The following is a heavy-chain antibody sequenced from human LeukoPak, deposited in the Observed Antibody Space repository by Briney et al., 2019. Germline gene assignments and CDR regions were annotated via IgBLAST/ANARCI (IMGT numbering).Heavy chain of an antibody. CDR3: ARIVATIQTRVAWLAGCYYYMDV. V-gene: IGHV4-59*01. CDR2: IYYSGST. CDR1: GGSISSYY. J-gene: IGHJ6*03. D-gene: IGHD5-12*01. Sequence: PSETLSLTCTVSGGSISSYYWSWIRQPPGKGLEWFGYIYYSGSTNYNPSLKSRVTISVDTSKNQFSLKLSSVTAADTAVYYCARIVATIQTRVAWLAGCYYYMDVWGKGTTVTVSS.